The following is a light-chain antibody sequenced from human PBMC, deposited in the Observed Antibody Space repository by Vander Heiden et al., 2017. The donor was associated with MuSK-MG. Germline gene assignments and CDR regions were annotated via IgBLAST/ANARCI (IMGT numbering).Light chain of an antibody. J-gene: IGLJ1*01. Sequence: QSVLTQPPSVSGAPGQRVTISCTGSSSNIGAYYAVHWYQHLPGTAPKLLIYGNNNRALGVPDRFSGSRSGTSASLAITGLQAEDEADYYCQSYDSIRSCCVFGTGTKVTVL. CDR1: SSNIGAYYA. CDR2: GNN. CDR3: QSYDSIRSCCV. V-gene: IGLV1-40*01.